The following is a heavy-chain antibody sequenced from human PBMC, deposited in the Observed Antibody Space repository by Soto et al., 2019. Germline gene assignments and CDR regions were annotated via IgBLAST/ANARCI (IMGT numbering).Heavy chain of an antibody. CDR2: TYYRSKWYN. CDR3: ARTYYYDSSGLSLFEC. D-gene: IGHD3-22*01. V-gene: IGHV6-1*01. Sequence: SHTLSLTCAISGDSVSSNSAAWNLIRQSPSRGLEWLGRTYYRSKWYNDYAVSVKSRITINPDTSKNQFSLQLNSVTPEDTAVYYCARTYYYDSSGLSLFECWGQGTLVTVS. J-gene: IGHJ4*02. CDR1: GDSVSSNSAA.